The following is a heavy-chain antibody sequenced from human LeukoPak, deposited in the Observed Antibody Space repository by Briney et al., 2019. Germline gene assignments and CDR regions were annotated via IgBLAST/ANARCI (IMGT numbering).Heavy chain of an antibody. CDR2: IGWNSGTI. J-gene: IGHJ4*02. Sequence: PGGSLRLSCSASGFTFDDYAMHWVRHAPGKGLEWVSGIGWNSGTIDYADSVKGRFTISRDNAKNSLHLQMNSLRAEDTALYYCAKDGRVSSMSYWGYLDYWGQGTLVTVSS. CDR3: AKDGRVSSMSYWGYLDY. V-gene: IGHV3-9*01. CDR1: GFTFDDYA. D-gene: IGHD2-21*01.